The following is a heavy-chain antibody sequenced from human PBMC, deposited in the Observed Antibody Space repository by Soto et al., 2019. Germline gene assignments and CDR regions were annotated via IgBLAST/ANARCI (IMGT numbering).Heavy chain of an antibody. V-gene: IGHV4-59*01. J-gene: IGHJ3*01. CDR2: IHSSGST. Sequence: QVQLQESGPGLVKPSETLSLTCTVSSGSISSYFWTWIRQPPGKGLEWIGHIHSSGSTNYNPSLKGRGQRSVDTSKNQFSPKLSSVAAADTAVYYCARDRGAAAGTQWSQGTMVTVSS. CDR3: ARDRGAAAGTQ. CDR1: SGSISSYF. D-gene: IGHD6-13*01.